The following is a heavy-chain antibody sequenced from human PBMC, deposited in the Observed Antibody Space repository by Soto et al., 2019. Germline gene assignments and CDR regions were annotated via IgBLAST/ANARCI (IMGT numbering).Heavy chain of an antibody. CDR1: GFTFSNFA. V-gene: IGHV3-30*04. CDR3: ARDEGGLDY. Sequence: QVQLVESGGGVVQPGRSLRLSCAASGFTFSNFAMHGVRQAPGKGLEWMTIISYDGSNKFYADSVEGRFTISRDNSKNTLYLQINSLRAEDTAVYYCARDEGGLDYWGQGTLVTVSS. CDR2: ISYDGSNK. J-gene: IGHJ4*02. D-gene: IGHD2-15*01.